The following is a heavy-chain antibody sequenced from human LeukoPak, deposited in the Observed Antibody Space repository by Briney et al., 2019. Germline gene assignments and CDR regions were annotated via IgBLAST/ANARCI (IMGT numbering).Heavy chain of an antibody. V-gene: IGHV1-2*02. J-gene: IGHJ4*02. CDR2: INPNSGGT. CDR1: GYTFTGYY. D-gene: IGHD4-11*01. CDR3: ARETPSTVNLDY. Sequence: ASVKVSCKASGYTFTGYYMHWVRQAPGQGLEWMGWINPNSGGTNYAQKFQGRVTMTRDTSISTAYMELSRLRSDDTAVYYCARETPSTVNLDYWGQGTLVTVSS.